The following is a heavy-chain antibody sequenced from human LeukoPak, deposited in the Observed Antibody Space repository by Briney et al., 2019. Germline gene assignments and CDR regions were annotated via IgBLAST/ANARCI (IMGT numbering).Heavy chain of an antibody. CDR3: ARAYGSSWYLMDYYYYYMDV. CDR1: GFTFSNAW. Sequence: GSLRLSCAASGFTFSNAWMSWVRQAPGKGLEWIGSVYYSGSTYYNPSLRSRVTISVDTSKNQFSLKLSSVTAADTAVYYCARAYGSSWYLMDYYYYYMDVWGKGTTVTVSS. D-gene: IGHD6-13*01. V-gene: IGHV4-4*02. CDR2: VYYSGST. J-gene: IGHJ6*03.